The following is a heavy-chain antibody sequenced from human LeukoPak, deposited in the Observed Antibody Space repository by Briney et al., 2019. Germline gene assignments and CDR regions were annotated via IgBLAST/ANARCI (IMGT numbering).Heavy chain of an antibody. CDR2: IYYSGST. V-gene: IGHV4-38-2*02. Sequence: KSSKTLSLTCTVSGYSISSGYYWGWIRQPPGKGLEWIGSIYYSGSTYYNPSLKSRVTISVDTSKNQFSLKLSSVTAADTAVYYCARQLWDNIHTPGFDPWGQGTLVTVSS. J-gene: IGHJ5*02. CDR1: GYSISSGYY. D-gene: IGHD5-18*01. CDR3: ARQLWDNIHTPGFDP.